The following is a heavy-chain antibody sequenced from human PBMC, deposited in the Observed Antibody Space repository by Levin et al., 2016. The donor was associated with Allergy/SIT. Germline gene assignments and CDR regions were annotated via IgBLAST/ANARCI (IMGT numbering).Heavy chain of an antibody. CDR2: IRSKANSYAT. CDR1: GFTFSGSA. Sequence: GESLKISCAASGFTFSGSAMHWVRQASGKGLEWVGRIRSKANSYATAYAASVKGRFTISRDDSKNTAYLQMNSLKTEDTAVYYCTRPGPLDYGDSDAFDIWGQGTMVTVSS. V-gene: IGHV3-73*01. CDR3: TRPGPLDYGDSDAFDI. D-gene: IGHD4-17*01. J-gene: IGHJ3*02.